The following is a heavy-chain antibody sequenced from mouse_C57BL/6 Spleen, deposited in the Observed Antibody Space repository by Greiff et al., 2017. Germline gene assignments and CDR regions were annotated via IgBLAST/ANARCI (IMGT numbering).Heavy chain of an antibody. CDR1: GFTFSSYA. Sequence: EVKLVESGGGLVKPGGSLKLSCAASGFTFSSYAMSWVRQTPEKRLAWVATISDGGSYTYYPDNVKGRFTISRDNAKNNLYLQMSHLKSEDTAMYYCARESYDYEWAYWGQGTLVTVSA. CDR2: ISDGGSYT. CDR3: ARESYDYEWAY. V-gene: IGHV5-4*01. J-gene: IGHJ3*01. D-gene: IGHD2-4*01.